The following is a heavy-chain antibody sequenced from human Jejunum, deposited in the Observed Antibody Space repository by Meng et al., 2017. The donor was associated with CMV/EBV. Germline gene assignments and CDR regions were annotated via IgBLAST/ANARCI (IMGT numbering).Heavy chain of an antibody. CDR2: ITGSGSRT. Sequence: GSLRLSCAASGFSFRNFDMSWARQAPGTGLGWVATITGSGSRTHYADSVKGRFTISRDNSKNTLYLQINSLRVEDTAIYYCDASDYWGQGTLVTVSS. V-gene: IGHV3-23*01. CDR3: DASDY. D-gene: IGHD6-6*01. CDR1: GFSFRNFD. J-gene: IGHJ4*02.